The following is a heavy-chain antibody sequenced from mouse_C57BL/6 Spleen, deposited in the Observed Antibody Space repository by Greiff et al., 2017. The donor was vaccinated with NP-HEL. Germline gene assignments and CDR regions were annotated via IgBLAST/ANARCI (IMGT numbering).Heavy chain of an antibody. D-gene: IGHD1-1*01. CDR3: AKDYGSSYWFAY. Sequence: VQLQQSGPELVKPGASVKISCKASGYTFTDYYMNWVKQSHGKSLEWIGDINPNNGGTSYNQKFKGKATWTVDKSSSTAYMELRSLTSEDSAVYYCAKDYGSSYWFAYWGQGTLVTVSA. J-gene: IGHJ3*01. CDR2: INPNNGGT. CDR1: GYTFTDYY. V-gene: IGHV1-26*01.